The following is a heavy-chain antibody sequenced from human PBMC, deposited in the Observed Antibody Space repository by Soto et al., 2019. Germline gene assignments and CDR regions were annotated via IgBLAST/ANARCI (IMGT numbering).Heavy chain of an antibody. D-gene: IGHD3-9*01. CDR3: VRDYDILTAYNYFFDY. J-gene: IGHJ4*02. CDR1: GYTFTNYY. CDR2: INPNVGST. Sequence: ASVKVSCKTSGYTFTNYYMHWVRQAPGQGPEWMGIINPNVGSTTYAQRFQGRFSITRDTSTSTVYMELSRLRPEDTAVYYCVRDYDILTAYNYFFDYWGQGTLVTVSS. V-gene: IGHV1-46*01.